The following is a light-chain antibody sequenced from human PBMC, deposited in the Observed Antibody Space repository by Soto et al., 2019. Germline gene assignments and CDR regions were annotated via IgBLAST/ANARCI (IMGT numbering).Light chain of an antibody. CDR1: RSVLYSSNNKNY. V-gene: IGKV4-1*01. CDR2: WAS. Sequence: DIVLTQSPDSLAVSLGERATINCKSSRSVLYSSNNKNYLALYQQRPGQPPKPLIYWASTRESGVPDRFSGSGSGTNFTPTTSSLQAEDVAVYYCQQCYSFPYTFGRGTKLEIK. CDR3: QQCYSFPYT. J-gene: IGKJ2*01.